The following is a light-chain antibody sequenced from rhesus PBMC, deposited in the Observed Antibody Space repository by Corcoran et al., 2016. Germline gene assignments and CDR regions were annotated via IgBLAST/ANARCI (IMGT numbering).Light chain of an antibody. CDR1: QGISSY. CDR3: LQHNSYPLT. J-gene: IGKJ4*01. Sequence: DIQMTQSPSSLSASVGDTVTITCRASQGISSYLNWFQQKPGKAHKLLIYAASSLESGVPSRFSGRGSGTEFTLTISSLQPEDFAAYYCLQHNSYPLTFGGGTKVEIK. V-gene: IGKV1-28*01. CDR2: AAS.